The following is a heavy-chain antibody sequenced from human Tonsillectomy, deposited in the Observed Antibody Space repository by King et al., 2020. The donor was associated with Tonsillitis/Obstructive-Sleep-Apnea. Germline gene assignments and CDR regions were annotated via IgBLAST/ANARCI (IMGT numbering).Heavy chain of an antibody. Sequence: QLVQSGGGLVPPGGSLRLSCEASGFTFSNYAMTWVRQAPGKGLEWVSAISGTGDSTYYADSMQGRFTISRDNSKNTLYLQMNSLRAEDTAVYYCAKEKHSGYDTDFEYWGQGPLVTVSS. V-gene: IGHV3-23*04. J-gene: IGHJ4*02. CDR1: GFTFSNYA. CDR3: AKEKHSGYDTDFEY. CDR2: ISGTGDST. D-gene: IGHD5-12*01.